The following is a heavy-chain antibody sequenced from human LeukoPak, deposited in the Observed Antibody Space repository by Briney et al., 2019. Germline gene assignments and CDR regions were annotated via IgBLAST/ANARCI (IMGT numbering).Heavy chain of an antibody. CDR2: T. J-gene: IGHJ4*02. D-gene: IGHD3-10*01. Sequence: TYQAGSVKGRLIISRDNSKNTLYLQMNSLRAEGTAVYYCAREGPTMVRGVIRKRNYYFDYWGQGTLVTVSS. V-gene: IGHV3-53*05. CDR3: AREGPTMVRGVIRKRNYYFDY.